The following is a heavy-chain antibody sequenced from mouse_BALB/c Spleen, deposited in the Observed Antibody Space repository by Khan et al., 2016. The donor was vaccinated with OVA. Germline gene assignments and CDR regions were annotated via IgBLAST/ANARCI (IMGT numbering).Heavy chain of an antibody. Sequence: QVQLQQPGAELVKPGASVKLSCKASGYTFTSYYIYWVKQGPGQGLEWIGGINPSNGGTNFNEKFKSKATLTVDKSSSTAYMQLSSLTSEDSAVYYCPRLRYGNSLANWGQGPLVTVSA. CDR3: PRLRYGNSLAN. CDR2: INPSNGGT. CDR1: GYTFTSYY. D-gene: IGHD2-10*02. J-gene: IGHJ3*01. V-gene: IGHV1S81*02.